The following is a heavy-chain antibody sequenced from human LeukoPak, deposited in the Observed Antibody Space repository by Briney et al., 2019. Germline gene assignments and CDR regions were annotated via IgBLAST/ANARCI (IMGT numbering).Heavy chain of an antibody. CDR2: ISSSSSYI. CDR3: ASLSPSFAFDI. V-gene: IGHV3-21*01. J-gene: IGHJ3*02. CDR1: GFTFSSYS. Sequence: GGSLRLSCAASGFTFSSYSMNWVRQAPGKGLEWVSSISSSSSYIYYADSVKGRFTISRDNAKNSLYLQMNSLRAEDTAVYYCASLSPSFAFDIWGQGTMVTVSS. D-gene: IGHD3-16*02.